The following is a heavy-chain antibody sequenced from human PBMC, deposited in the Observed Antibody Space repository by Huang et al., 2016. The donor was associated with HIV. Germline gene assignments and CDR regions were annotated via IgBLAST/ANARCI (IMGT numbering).Heavy chain of an antibody. V-gene: IGHV4-39*01. CDR2: VYQSGST. CDR1: GDFISSTNYY. Sequence: QLQLQESGPGQVKPSETLSLTCTVSGDFISSTNYYWGWIRQSPGKGLEWGGSVYQSGSTNYNPSLKCRGTLSVDTSRNQVSLRLNSVTAADTAVYYCASHHIGAAATWFWGRGTQVAVSS. D-gene: IGHD6-13*01. CDR3: ASHHIGAAATWF. J-gene: IGHJ4*02.